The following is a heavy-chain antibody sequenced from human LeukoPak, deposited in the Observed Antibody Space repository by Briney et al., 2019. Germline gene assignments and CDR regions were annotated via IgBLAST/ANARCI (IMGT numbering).Heavy chain of an antibody. Sequence: GGSLRLSCAASGFTFSSYSMNWVRQAPGKGLEWVSSISSSSSYIYYADSVKGRFTISRGNAKNSLYLQMNSLRAEDTAVYYCARVLNYPPYSSSSWYYYYYMDVWGKGTTVTVSS. D-gene: IGHD6-6*01. V-gene: IGHV3-21*01. CDR3: ARVLNYPPYSSSSWYYYYYMDV. CDR2: ISSSSSYI. CDR1: GFTFSSYS. J-gene: IGHJ6*03.